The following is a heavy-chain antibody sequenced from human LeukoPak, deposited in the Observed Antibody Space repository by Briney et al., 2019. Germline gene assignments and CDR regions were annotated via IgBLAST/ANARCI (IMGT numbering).Heavy chain of an antibody. Sequence: GGSLRLSCAASGFTFDDYAMHWVRQAPGKGLEWVSGISWNSGSIGYADSVKGRFTISRGNAKNSLYLQMNSLRAEDTAVYYCARDGEEIAPFDYWGQGTLVTVSS. CDR2: ISWNSGSI. J-gene: IGHJ4*02. V-gene: IGHV3-9*01. CDR1: GFTFDDYA. CDR3: ARDGEEIAPFDY. D-gene: IGHD5-24*01.